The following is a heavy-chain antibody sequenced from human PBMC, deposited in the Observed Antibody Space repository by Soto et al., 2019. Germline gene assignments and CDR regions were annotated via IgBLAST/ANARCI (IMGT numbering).Heavy chain of an antibody. J-gene: IGHJ6*02. CDR1: GGSFSGYY. D-gene: IGHD3-3*01. V-gene: IGHV4-34*01. CDR3: ARDRLRFLEWLSYGMDV. Sequence: SETLSLTCAVYGGSFSGYYWSWIRQPPGKGLEWIGEINHSGSTNYNPSLKSRVTISVDTSKNQFSLKLSSVTAADTAVYYCARDRLRFLEWLSYGMDVWGQGTTVTVSS. CDR2: INHSGST.